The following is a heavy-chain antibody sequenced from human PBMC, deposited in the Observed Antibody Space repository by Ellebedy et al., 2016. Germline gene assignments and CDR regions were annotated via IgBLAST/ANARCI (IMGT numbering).Heavy chain of an antibody. Sequence: GESLKISXAASGFTFSSYSMNWVRQAPGKGLEWVSSISSSSSYIYYADSVKGRFTISRDNAKNSLYLQMNSLRAEDTAVYYCAREYVAAVDYWGQGTLVTVSS. CDR3: AREYVAAVDY. CDR1: GFTFSSYS. V-gene: IGHV3-21*01. J-gene: IGHJ4*02. D-gene: IGHD6-25*01. CDR2: ISSSSSYI.